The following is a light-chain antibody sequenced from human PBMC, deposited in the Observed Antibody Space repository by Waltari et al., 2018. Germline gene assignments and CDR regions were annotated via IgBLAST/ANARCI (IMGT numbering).Light chain of an antibody. CDR1: RSDVGRYKY. CDR2: DVT. Sequence: QSALTQPASVSGSPGQSITISCTGTRSDVGRYKYVSWYEQHPGTAPKLIIYDVTNRPLGVSNRFSGSKSGNTASLTISGLQPEDEGEYYCSSFTSSSTYVFGTGTKVTVL. CDR3: SSFTSSSTYV. J-gene: IGLJ1*01. V-gene: IGLV2-14*03.